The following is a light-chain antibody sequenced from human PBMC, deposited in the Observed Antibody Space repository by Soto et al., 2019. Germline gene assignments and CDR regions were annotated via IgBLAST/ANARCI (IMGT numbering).Light chain of an antibody. CDR2: DAS. CDR3: QQYNSYSWT. J-gene: IGKJ1*01. Sequence: DIQMTQSPSTLSASVGDRVTITCRASQSISSWLAWYQQKPGKAPKLLIYDASSLESGVPSRFSGSGCGTEFTITISSLQPDDFATYYCQQYNSYSWTFGQGTKVEIK. CDR1: QSISSW. V-gene: IGKV1-5*01.